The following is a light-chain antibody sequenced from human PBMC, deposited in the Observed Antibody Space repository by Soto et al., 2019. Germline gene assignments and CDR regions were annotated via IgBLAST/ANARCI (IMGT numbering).Light chain of an antibody. CDR1: QDISDD. V-gene: IGKV1-6*01. Sequence: AIQMTQSPSSLSASVGDRVTITCRASQDISDDVGWYQQTPGEAPKLLISGASRLQSGVPSRFSGSGSGAAFTLTITSLRSEDSATYYCLQNHNYPRTFGQGTKVDIK. CDR2: GAS. CDR3: LQNHNYPRT. J-gene: IGKJ1*01.